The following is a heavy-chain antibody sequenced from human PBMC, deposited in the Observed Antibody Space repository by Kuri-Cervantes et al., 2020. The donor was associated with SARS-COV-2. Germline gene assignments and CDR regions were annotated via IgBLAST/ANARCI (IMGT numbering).Heavy chain of an antibody. D-gene: IGHD2-21*01. J-gene: IGHJ4*02. Sequence: GESLKISCAASGFTFKSYARNWVRQAPGKGLEWVSGISGTGGGTYYADSVKGRFTISRANSKNMLYLEMKSLRVEDTAVYYCAKDRDNTGRPYFFEDWGQGTLVTVSS. CDR2: ISGTGGGT. V-gene: IGHV3-23*01. CDR3: AKDRDNTGRPYFFED. CDR1: GFTFKSYA.